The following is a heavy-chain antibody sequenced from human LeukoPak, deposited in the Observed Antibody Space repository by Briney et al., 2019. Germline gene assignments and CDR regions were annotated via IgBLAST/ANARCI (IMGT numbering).Heavy chain of an antibody. CDR1: GFTFNSYA. Sequence: PGGSLRLSCAASGFTFNSYAMTWVRQAPGKGLEWVSGISTSGPSGTSTHYADSVKGRFTISRDNSKSTLFLQMNSLRAEDTALYYCAKFRGGCSYGPLEYWGQGTLVAVSS. CDR3: AKFRGGCSYGPLEY. J-gene: IGHJ4*02. V-gene: IGHV3-23*01. CDR2: ISTSGPSGTST. D-gene: IGHD5-18*01.